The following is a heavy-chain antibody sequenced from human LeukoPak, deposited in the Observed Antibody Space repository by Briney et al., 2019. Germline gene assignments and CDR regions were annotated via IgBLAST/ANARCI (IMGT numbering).Heavy chain of an antibody. V-gene: IGHV3-30*02. CDR3: AKKTIVGATVDAFDI. CDR2: VRYDGFNK. CDR1: GFTFSNYG. J-gene: IGHJ3*02. D-gene: IGHD1-26*01. Sequence: PGGSLRLSCAASGFTFSNYGMHWFRQAPGKGLEWVASVRYDGFNKYYADSLKGRFTISRDNSKNTLYLQMNSLRAEDTAVYYCAKKTIVGATVDAFDIWGQGTMVIVSS.